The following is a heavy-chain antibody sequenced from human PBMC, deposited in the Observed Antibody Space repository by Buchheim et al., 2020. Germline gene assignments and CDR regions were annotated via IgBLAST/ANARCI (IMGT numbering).Heavy chain of an antibody. CDR2: ISGSGGST. CDR3: AKDGYGSGSHGTINAFDI. D-gene: IGHD3-10*01. Sequence: EVQLLESGGGLVQPGGSLRLSCAASGFTFSSYAMSWVRQAPGKGLEWVSAISGSGGSTYYADSVKGRFTIFRTNSKNTLYLQMNSLRAEDTAVYYCAKDGYGSGSHGTINAFDIWGQGT. V-gene: IGHV3-23*01. CDR1: GFTFSSYA. J-gene: IGHJ3*02.